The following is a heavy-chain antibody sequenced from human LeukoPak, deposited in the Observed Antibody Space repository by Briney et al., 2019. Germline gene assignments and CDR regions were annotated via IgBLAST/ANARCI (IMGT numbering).Heavy chain of an antibody. CDR1: GYTFTSYG. CDR2: ISAYNGNT. J-gene: IGHJ5*02. CDR3: ARAPLTPGKAWFDP. D-gene: IGHD1-1*01. Sequence: ASVKVSCKASGYTFTSYGISWVRQAPGQGLEWMGWISAYNGNTNYAQKLQGRVTTTTDTSTSTAYMELRSLRSDDTAVYYCARAPLTPGKAWFDPWGQGTLVTVSS. V-gene: IGHV1-18*01.